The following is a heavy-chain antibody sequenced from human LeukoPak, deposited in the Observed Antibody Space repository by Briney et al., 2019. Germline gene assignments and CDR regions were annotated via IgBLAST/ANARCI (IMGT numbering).Heavy chain of an antibody. D-gene: IGHD6-19*01. Sequence: PGGSLRLSCAASGLTFSSYEMNWVRQAPGKGLEWVSYISSSGSTIYYADSVKGRFTISRDNAKNSLYLQMNSLRAEDTAVYYCASDVGSGFIDYWGQGTLVTVSS. J-gene: IGHJ4*02. CDR2: ISSSGSTI. CDR3: ASDVGSGFIDY. V-gene: IGHV3-48*03. CDR1: GLTFSSYE.